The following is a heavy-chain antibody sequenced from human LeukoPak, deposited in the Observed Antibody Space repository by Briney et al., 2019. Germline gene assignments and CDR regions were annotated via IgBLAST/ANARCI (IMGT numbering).Heavy chain of an antibody. CDR3: ARLGSYYYYYMDV. V-gene: IGHV1-2*02. CDR1: GYTFTDYF. CDR2: INPNIGDT. D-gene: IGHD1-26*01. Sequence: ASVMVSCKASGYTFTDYFMHWVRQAPGQGLEWMGWINPNIGDTNYAQKFQGRVTMTRDTSISTAYMELSRLRSDDTAVYYCARLGSYYYYYMDVWGKGTTVTVSS. J-gene: IGHJ6*03.